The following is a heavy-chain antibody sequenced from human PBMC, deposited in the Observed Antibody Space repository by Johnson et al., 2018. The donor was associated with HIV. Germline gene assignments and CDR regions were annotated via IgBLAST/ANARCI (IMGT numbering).Heavy chain of an antibody. CDR3: ARRASGWHAFDI. Sequence: QVQLVESGGGVVQPGRSLRLSCAASGFTFSSYGMHWVRQAPGKGLEWVAVIWYDGSNKYYADSVKGRFTISRDNSKNTLYLQMNSLRVEDTAVYFCARRASGWHAFDIWGQGTMVTVSS. CDR2: IWYDGSNK. J-gene: IGHJ3*02. V-gene: IGHV3-33*01. D-gene: IGHD6-19*01. CDR1: GFTFSSYG.